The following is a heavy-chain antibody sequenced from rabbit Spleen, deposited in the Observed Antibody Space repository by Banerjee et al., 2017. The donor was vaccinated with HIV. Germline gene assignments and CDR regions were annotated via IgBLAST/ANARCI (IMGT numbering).Heavy chain of an antibody. V-gene: IGHV1S40*01. Sequence: QQLVESGGGLVKPGASLTLTCKASGVSFSGDYDMCWVRQAPGKGLEWIACIYAGSSGITYYASWAKGRFTISKISSTTVTLQMTSLTAADTATYFCARTGGYAIYGYDTYYFDLWGPGTLVTVS. J-gene: IGHJ4*01. CDR1: GVSFSGDYD. CDR2: IYAGSSGIT. CDR3: ARTGGYAIYGYDTYYFDL. D-gene: IGHD6-1*01.